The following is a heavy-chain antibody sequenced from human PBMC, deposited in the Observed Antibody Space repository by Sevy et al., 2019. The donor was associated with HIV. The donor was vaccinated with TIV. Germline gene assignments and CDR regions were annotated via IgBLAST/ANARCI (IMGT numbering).Heavy chain of an antibody. V-gene: IGHV4-4*08. D-gene: IGHD2-2*01. J-gene: IGHJ4*02. CDR2: VSTSGST. CDR1: GDSINTYY. Sequence: SETLSLTCTVSGDSINTYYWSWIRQPPGKGLEWIGYVSTSGSTNYNPSLKSRSTISLDTSRNQVSLKVTSVTAADAAVYYCARLRWDLVVVPGATPGCYFDQWGQGTLVTVSS. CDR3: ARLRWDLVVVPGATPGCYFDQ.